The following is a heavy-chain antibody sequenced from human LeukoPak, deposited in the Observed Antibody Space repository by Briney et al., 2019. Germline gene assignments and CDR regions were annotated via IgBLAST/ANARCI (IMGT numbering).Heavy chain of an antibody. CDR3: AKDVAAAISYYFDY. CDR2: IRYDGSNK. CDR1: GFTFSSYG. V-gene: IGHV3-30*02. J-gene: IGHJ4*02. D-gene: IGHD2-2*01. Sequence: GGSLRLSCAASGFTFSSYGMHWVRQAPGKGLEWVAFIRYDGSNKYYADSVKGRFTISRDNSKNTLYLQMNSLRAEDTAVYYCAKDVAAAISYYFDYWGQGTLVTVSS.